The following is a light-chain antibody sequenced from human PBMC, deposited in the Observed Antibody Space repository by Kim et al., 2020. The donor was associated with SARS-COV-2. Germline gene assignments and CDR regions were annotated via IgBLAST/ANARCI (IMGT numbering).Light chain of an antibody. CDR3: QQLNTLPST. Sequence: AAVGDRVTITCRASQGIRINLAWYQQKPGTAPKILIYGASTLQNGVPSRFSGSGSGTDFTLTIIGLQPDDFGTYFCQQLNTLPSTFGQGTKVDIK. CDR2: GAS. J-gene: IGKJ1*01. V-gene: IGKV1-9*01. CDR1: QGIRIN.